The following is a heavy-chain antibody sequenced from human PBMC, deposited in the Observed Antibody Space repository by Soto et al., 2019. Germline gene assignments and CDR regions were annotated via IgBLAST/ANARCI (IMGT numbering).Heavy chain of an antibody. Sequence: PSETLSLTCGVYCGSFRGYQWNWIRQSPGQGLEWIGEINHSGTTKYNPSLESRINLSVDTSKKQFSLKMFSVTAADTAIYYCARGWRFDPWGQGTQVTVSS. D-gene: IGHD1-1*01. CDR1: CGSFRGYQ. CDR3: ARGWRFDP. J-gene: IGHJ5*02. CDR2: INHSGTT. V-gene: IGHV4-34*01.